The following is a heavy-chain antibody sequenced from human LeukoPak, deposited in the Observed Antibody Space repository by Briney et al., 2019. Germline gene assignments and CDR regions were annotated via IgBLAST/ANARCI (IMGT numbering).Heavy chain of an antibody. D-gene: IGHD6-13*01. Sequence: GGSLRLSCAASGFTFSSYWMHWVRQAPGKGLEWVAVISYDGSNKYYADSVKGRFTISRDNSKNTLYLQMNSLRAEDTAVYYCAKEADSSWAVPVFDYWGQGTLVTVSS. J-gene: IGHJ4*02. CDR2: ISYDGSNK. CDR3: AKEADSSWAVPVFDY. CDR1: GFTFSSYW. V-gene: IGHV3-30*18.